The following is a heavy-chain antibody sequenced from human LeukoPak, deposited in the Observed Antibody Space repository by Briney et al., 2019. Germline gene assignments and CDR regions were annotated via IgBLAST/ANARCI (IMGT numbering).Heavy chain of an antibody. D-gene: IGHD1-26*01. CDR2: IYSGGSI. CDR1: GFTVSSNY. V-gene: IGHV3-66*01. CDR3: AREGGSYFSAFDI. Sequence: PGGSLRLSCAASGFTVSSNYMSWVRQAPGKGLEWVSVIYSGGSIYYADSVKGRFTISRDNSKNTLYLQMNSLRAEDTAVYYCAREGGSYFSAFDIWGQGTMVTVSS. J-gene: IGHJ3*02.